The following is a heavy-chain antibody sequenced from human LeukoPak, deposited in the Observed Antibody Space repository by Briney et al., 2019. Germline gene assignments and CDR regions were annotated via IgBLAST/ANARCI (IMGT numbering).Heavy chain of an antibody. CDR2: IYHSGST. D-gene: IGHD3-22*01. Sequence: SGTLSLTCAVSGGSISSSNWWSWVRQPPGKGLEWIGEIYHSGSTNYNPSLKSRVTISVDKSKNQFSLKLSSVTAADTAVYYCASYPYYDSSGYRGDAFDIWGQGTMVTVSS. J-gene: IGHJ3*02. CDR1: GGSISSSNW. V-gene: IGHV4-4*02. CDR3: ASYPYYDSSGYRGDAFDI.